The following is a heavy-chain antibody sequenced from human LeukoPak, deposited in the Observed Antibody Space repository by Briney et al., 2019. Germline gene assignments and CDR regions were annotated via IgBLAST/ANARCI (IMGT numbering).Heavy chain of an antibody. J-gene: IGHJ4*02. V-gene: IGHV3-23*01. CDR3: AKDLDIVATITGN. CDR2: VSGSGGST. D-gene: IGHD5-12*01. Sequence: GGSLRLSCAASGFTFSSYAMSWVRQAPGKGLEWASGVSGSGGSTYYADSVKGRFTISRDNSKNTLYLQMNSLRAEDTAVYYCAKDLDIVATITGNWGQGTLVTVSS. CDR1: GFTFSSYA.